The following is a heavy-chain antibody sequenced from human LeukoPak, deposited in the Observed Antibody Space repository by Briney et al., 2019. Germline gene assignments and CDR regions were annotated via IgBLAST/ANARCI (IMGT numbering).Heavy chain of an antibody. Sequence: SETLSLTCAVYGGSFSGYYWSWIRQPPGKGLEWIGEINHSGSTNYNPSLKSRVTISVDTSKNQFSLKLSSVTAADTAVYYCARGYYDFWGGYYSYYYMDVWGKGTTVTVSS. CDR2: INHSGST. D-gene: IGHD3-3*01. J-gene: IGHJ6*03. CDR3: ARGYYDFWGGYYSYYYMDV. V-gene: IGHV4-34*01. CDR1: GGSFSGYY.